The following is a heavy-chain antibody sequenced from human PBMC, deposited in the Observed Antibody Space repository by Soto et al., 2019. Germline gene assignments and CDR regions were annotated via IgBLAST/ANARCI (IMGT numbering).Heavy chain of an antibody. Sequence: GGSLRLSCAASGFTFSDYYMSWIRQAPGKGLEWGSYISSSGSTIYYADSVKGRFTISRDNAKNSLYLQMTSLRAEDTAVYYVARRGIFSLRYLADCGQGTLVTVDS. V-gene: IGHV3-11*01. J-gene: IGHJ1*01. D-gene: IGHD3-3*01. CDR2: ISSSGSTI. CDR1: GFTFSDYY. CDR3: ARRGIFSLRYLAD.